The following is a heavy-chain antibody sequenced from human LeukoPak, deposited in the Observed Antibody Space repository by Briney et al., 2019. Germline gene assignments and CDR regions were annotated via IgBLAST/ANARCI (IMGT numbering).Heavy chain of an antibody. Sequence: GRSLRLSCAASGFTFSSYGMHWVRQAPGKGLEWVAVTSYDGSSKYYADSVKGRFTISRDNSKNTLYLQMNSLRAEDTAVYYCAKAVGNYWGQGTLVTVSS. D-gene: IGHD1-26*01. J-gene: IGHJ4*02. CDR2: TSYDGSSK. CDR3: AKAVGNY. CDR1: GFTFSSYG. V-gene: IGHV3-30*18.